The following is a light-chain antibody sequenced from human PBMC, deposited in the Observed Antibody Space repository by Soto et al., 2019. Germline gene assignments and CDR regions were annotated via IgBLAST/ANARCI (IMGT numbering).Light chain of an antibody. J-gene: IGKJ4*01. CDR3: QQYEGIPLT. CDR2: DAS. Sequence: DIQLTQSPSSLSASVGDRVTITCQASQDINNYLNWYQQKPGKAPKLLIFDASSVKTGVTSRFSGSGSGTHFTFTISSLEPEDIATYHCQQYEGIPLTFGGGTRVELK. CDR1: QDINNY. V-gene: IGKV1-33*01.